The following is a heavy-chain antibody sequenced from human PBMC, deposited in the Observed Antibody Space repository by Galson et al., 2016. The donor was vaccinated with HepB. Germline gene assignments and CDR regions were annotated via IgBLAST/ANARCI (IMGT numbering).Heavy chain of an antibody. J-gene: IGHJ4*02. D-gene: IGHD4-17*01. V-gene: IGHV4-61*02. CDR3: ATFYHGDSVDYFDY. Sequence: TLSLTCTVSGDSISSGSYYWSWIRQPAGKGLEWIGRINTSGSTNYNPSLKSRVTISVDTSKNQFSLKLSSVTAADTAVYYCATFYHGDSVDYFDYWGQGTLVTVSS. CDR1: GDSISSGSYY. CDR2: INTSGST.